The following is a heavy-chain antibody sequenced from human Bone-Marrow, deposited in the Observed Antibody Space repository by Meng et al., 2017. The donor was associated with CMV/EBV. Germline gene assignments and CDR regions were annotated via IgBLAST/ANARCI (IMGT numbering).Heavy chain of an antibody. Sequence: GESLKISCVASGVTVSANYMSWVRQAPGKGLEWVSVISYDGTTYYADSVKGRFTISRDSSKNMVFLQVNSLRAEDTAVYYCARDSTSPGRWGYYGQGTLVTSPQ. CDR2: ISYDGTT. V-gene: IGHV3-53*01. J-gene: IGHJ4*02. D-gene: IGHD2-2*01. CDR3: ARDSTSPGRWGY. CDR1: GVTVSANY.